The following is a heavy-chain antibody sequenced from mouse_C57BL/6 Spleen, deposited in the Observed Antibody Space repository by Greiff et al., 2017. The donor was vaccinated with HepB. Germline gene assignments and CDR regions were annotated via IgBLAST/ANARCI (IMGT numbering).Heavy chain of an antibody. CDR1: GYTFTSYW. J-gene: IGHJ3*01. D-gene: IGHD1-1*01. V-gene: IGHV1-50*01. CDR2: IDPSDSYT. CDR3: AITTVAY. Sequence: QVQLQQPGAELVKPGASVKLSCKASGYTFTSYWMQWVKQRPGQGLEWIGEIDPSDSYTNYNQKFKGKATLTVDKSSSTAYMQLSSLTSEDSAVYFCAITTVAYWGQGTLVTVSA.